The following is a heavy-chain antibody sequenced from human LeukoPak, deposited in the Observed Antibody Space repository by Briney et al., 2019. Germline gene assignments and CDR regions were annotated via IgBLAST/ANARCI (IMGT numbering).Heavy chain of an antibody. CDR3: ASPEAVSGWYPDDAFDI. J-gene: IGHJ3*02. Sequence: SVKVSCKASGGTFISYAISWVRQAPGEGLEWKGGIIPIFGTANYAQKFQGRVTITADESTSTAYMELSSLRSEDTAVYYCASPEAVSGWYPDDAFDIWGQGTMVTVSS. CDR2: IIPIFGTA. D-gene: IGHD6-19*01. V-gene: IGHV1-69*13. CDR1: GGTFISYA.